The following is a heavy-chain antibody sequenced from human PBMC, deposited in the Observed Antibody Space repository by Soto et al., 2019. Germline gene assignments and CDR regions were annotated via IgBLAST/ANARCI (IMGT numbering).Heavy chain of an antibody. Sequence: QVQLVESGGGVVQPGRSLRLSCAASGFTFSSYGMHWVRQAPGKGLEWVAVISYDGSNKYYADSVKGRFTISRDNSKNTLYLQMNSLRAEDTAVYYCAKWLGGVDYWGQGTLVTVSS. CDR1: GFTFSSYG. D-gene: IGHD3-10*01. V-gene: IGHV3-30*18. CDR3: AKWLGGVDY. J-gene: IGHJ4*02. CDR2: ISYDGSNK.